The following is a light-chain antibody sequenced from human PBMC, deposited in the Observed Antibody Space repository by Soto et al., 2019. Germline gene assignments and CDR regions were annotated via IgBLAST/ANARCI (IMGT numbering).Light chain of an antibody. CDR3: QQYGCSPLT. J-gene: IGKJ4*01. CDR2: GAS. Sequence: EIVLTQSPGTLSLSPGERATLSCRASQSVSSSYLAWYQQTPGPAPRLLIYGASSRASGIPSSFSGSGSGTDFTLTISRQEPEDVAVYYCQQYGCSPLTFGGGTKVEIK. CDR1: QSVSSSY. V-gene: IGKV3-20*01.